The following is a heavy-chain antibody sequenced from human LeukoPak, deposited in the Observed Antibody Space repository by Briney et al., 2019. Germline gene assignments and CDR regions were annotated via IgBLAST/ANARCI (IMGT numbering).Heavy chain of an antibody. D-gene: IGHD3-10*01. CDR2: IYYSGST. CDR3: ARDRGNPHSGSFFFDY. J-gene: IGHJ4*02. V-gene: IGHV4-59*01. Sequence: SETLSLTCTVFGGSISSYYWSWIRQPPGKGLEWIGYIYYSGSTNYNPSLKSRVTISVDTSKNQFSLKLSSVTAADTAVYYCARDRGNPHSGSFFFDYWGQGTLVTVSS. CDR1: GGSISSYY.